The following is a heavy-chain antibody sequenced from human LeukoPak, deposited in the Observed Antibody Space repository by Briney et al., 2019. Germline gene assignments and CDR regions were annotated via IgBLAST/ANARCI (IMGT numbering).Heavy chain of an antibody. CDR3: TRSGRGGAFDI. CDR1: GFTFSDYY. CDR2: ISSSGSDI. Sequence: PGGSLRLSCAASGFTFSDYYMSWIRQAPGKGLEWVSHISSSGSDIKYADSVKGRFTISGDNAKNTQYLQMNSLRAEDTAVYYCTRSGRGGAFDIWGQGTMVTVSS. J-gene: IGHJ3*02. V-gene: IGHV3-11*06. D-gene: IGHD1-26*01.